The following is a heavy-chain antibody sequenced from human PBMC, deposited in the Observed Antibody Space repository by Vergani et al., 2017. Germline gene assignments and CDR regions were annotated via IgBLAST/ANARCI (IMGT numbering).Heavy chain of an antibody. CDR3: VKKKIDLVSYFFDS. CDR2: ISGPGLSP. J-gene: IGHJ4*01. CDR1: GFTFSNSA. V-gene: IGHV3-23*01. D-gene: IGHD2/OR15-2a*01. Sequence: EVHLLESGGGLVQSGGSLRLSCAASGFTFSNSAVSWVRQAPGRGLAWVSSISGPGLSPYYADSVKGRFSISRDNSKNTVFLQMHSLGAEDTAIYYCVKKKIDLVSYFFDSWGHGILVTVSS.